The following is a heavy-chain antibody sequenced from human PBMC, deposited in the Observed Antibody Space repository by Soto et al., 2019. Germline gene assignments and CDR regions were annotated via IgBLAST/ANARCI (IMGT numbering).Heavy chain of an antibody. CDR2: INSDGTTI. J-gene: IGHJ4*02. Sequence: EVQLVESGGGLVQTGGSLRLSCAASGFTFSSRWMHWVRQAPGKGLVWVSRINSDGTTITYADSVKGRFTISRDNAKNRLYLQMNSLRAEVTAVYYCARGTQTTVTTRLFDCWGQGTLVTVSS. V-gene: IGHV3-74*01. D-gene: IGHD4-17*01. CDR1: GFTFSSRW. CDR3: ARGTQTTVTTRLFDC.